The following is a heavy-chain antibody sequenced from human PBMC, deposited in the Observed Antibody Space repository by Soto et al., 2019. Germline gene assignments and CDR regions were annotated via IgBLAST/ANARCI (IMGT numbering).Heavy chain of an antibody. J-gene: IGHJ3*02. Sequence: GWSLRLSCAASGFTFSKYAMTWVRQAPGKRLEWVSTIGSVGGDTYYADSVKGRFTIYRDDSKNTLGLQMNSLRAEDTAIYFCAKAMVNANSVWDPFDIWGQGTMVTVSS. CDR3: AKAMVNANSVWDPFDI. CDR2: IGSVGGDT. D-gene: IGHD2-8*01. CDR1: GFTFSKYA. V-gene: IGHV3-23*01.